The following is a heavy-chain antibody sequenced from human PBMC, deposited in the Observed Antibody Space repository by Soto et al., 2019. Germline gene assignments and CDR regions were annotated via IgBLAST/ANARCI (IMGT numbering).Heavy chain of an antibody. J-gene: IGHJ4*02. CDR3: AKEGEGGYSYGYWFDY. V-gene: IGHV3-23*01. CDR1: GFTFSSYA. D-gene: IGHD5-18*01. CDR2: ISGSGGST. Sequence: PGGSLRLSCAASGFTFSSYAMSWVRQAPGKGLEWVSAISGSGGSTYYGDSVKGRFTISRDNSKNTLYLQMNSLRAEDTAVYYCAKEGEGGYSYGYWFDYWGQGTLVTVSS.